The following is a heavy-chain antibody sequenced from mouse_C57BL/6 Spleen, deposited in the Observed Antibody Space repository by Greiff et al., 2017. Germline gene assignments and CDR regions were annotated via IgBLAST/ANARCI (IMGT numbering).Heavy chain of an antibody. CDR3: AKGVYYGPLGAMDY. D-gene: IGHD2-1*01. J-gene: IGHJ4*01. V-gene: IGHV1-69*01. CDR2: IDPSDSYT. CDR1: GYTFTSYW. Sequence: QVQLQQPGAELVMPGASVKLSCKASGYTFTSYWMHWVKQRPGQGLEWIGEIDPSDSYTNYNQKFKGKSTLTVDKSSSTAYMQLSSLTSEDSAVXYCAKGVYYGPLGAMDYWGQGTSVTVSS.